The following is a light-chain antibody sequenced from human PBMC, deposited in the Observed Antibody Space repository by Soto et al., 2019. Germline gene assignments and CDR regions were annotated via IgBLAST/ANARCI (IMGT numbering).Light chain of an antibody. V-gene: IGKV3-20*01. J-gene: IGKJ1*01. CDR2: GAS. CDR1: QRVNSTF. Sequence: EIRLTQSPGTLYLSPGERATLSCRARQRVNSTFLVWYQPNPCQAPRLLLYGASIRATCIPDRFSCRGSGTDFTLTISRREPEDVAMDLCQHDGTTLWMFGHGTKVEL. CDR3: QHDGTTLWM.